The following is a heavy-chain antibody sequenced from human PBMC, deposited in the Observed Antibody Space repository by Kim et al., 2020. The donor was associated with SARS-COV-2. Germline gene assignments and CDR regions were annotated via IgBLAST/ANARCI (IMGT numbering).Heavy chain of an antibody. V-gene: IGHV3-9*01. CDR3: AKSVPYSSSWYKGWFDP. D-gene: IGHD6-13*01. CDR1: GFTFDDYA. CDR2: ISWNSGSI. J-gene: IGHJ5*02. Sequence: GGSLRLSCAASGFTFDDYAMHWVRQAPGKGLEWVSGISWNSGSIGYADSVKGRFTISRDNAKNSLYLQMNSLRAEDTALYYCAKSVPYSSSWYKGWFDPWGQGTLVTVSS.